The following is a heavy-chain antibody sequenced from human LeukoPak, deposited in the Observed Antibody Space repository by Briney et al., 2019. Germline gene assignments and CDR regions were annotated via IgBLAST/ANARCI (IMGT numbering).Heavy chain of an antibody. D-gene: IGHD3-22*01. Sequence: GGSLRLSCAASGFTISSNYMSWVRQAPGKGLEWVSVIYSDGSTYYADSVKGRFTISRDNSKNTLYLQINSLRAEDTAVYYCARDYNYYHSSGYWYYFDYWGQGTLVTVSS. J-gene: IGHJ4*02. CDR3: ARDYNYYHSSGYWYYFDY. CDR1: GFTISSNY. CDR2: IYSDGST. V-gene: IGHV3-66*01.